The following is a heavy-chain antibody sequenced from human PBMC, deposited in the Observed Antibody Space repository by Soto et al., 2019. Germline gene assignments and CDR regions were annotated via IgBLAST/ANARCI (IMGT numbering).Heavy chain of an antibody. J-gene: IGHJ6*02. CDR3: ARAGVDCISTSCYRGLDSYYGMDV. CDR2: FYYSGGT. D-gene: IGHD2-2*01. Sequence: SETLSLTCIVSGGSVSSGGYYWSWIRQHPGKGLEWIGYFYYSGGTYYNPSLKSRVTISVDTSKNQFSLKLSSVTAADTAVYYCARAGVDCISTSCYRGLDSYYGMDVWGQGTTVTVSS. CDR1: GGSVSSGGYY. V-gene: IGHV4-31*03.